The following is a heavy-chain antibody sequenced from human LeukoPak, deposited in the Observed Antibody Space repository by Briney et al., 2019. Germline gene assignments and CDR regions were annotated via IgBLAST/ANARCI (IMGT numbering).Heavy chain of an antibody. CDR2: INPSGGST. CDR1: GYTFTSYY. Sequence: GESLKISCKASGYTFTSYYMHWVRQAPGQGLEWMGIINPSGGSTSYAQKFQGRVTMTRDTSTSTVYMELSSLRSEDTAVYYCARLERVGASYYYYYYGMDVWGQGTTVTVSS. D-gene: IGHD1-26*01. J-gene: IGHJ6*02. V-gene: IGHV1-46*01. CDR3: ARLERVGASYYYYYYGMDV.